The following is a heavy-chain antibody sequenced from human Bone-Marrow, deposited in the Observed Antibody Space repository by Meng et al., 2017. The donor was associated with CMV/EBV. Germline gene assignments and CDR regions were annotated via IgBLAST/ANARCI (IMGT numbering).Heavy chain of an antibody. CDR1: GYSISSGYY. Sequence: SETLSLTCTVSGYSISSGYYWGWIRQPPGKGLEWIGSIYHSGSTYYNPSLKSRVTISVDTSKNQFSLKLSSVTAADTAVYYCASTGYDFWSGYDYWGQGTLVTVSS. D-gene: IGHD3-3*01. CDR3: ASTGYDFWSGYDY. J-gene: IGHJ4*02. V-gene: IGHV4-38-2*02. CDR2: IYHSGST.